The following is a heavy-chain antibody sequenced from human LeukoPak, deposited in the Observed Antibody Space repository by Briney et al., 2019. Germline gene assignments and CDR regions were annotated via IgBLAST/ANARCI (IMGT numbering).Heavy chain of an antibody. Sequence: GGSLRLSCAASGFTLSSYGMHWVRQAPGKGLEWVAFIRYDGTNKYYADSVEGRFTISRDNSKNTLYLQMNSLRSKDTAVYYCARATSIMGAANWFDPWGQGTLVTVSS. CDR1: GFTLSSYG. CDR2: IRYDGTNK. D-gene: IGHD1-26*01. J-gene: IGHJ5*02. CDR3: ARATSIMGAANWFDP. V-gene: IGHV3-30*02.